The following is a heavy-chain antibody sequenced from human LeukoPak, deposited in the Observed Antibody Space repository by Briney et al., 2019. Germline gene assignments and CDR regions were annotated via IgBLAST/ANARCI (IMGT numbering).Heavy chain of an antibody. Sequence: GGPLRLSCAASGFTFSSYAMSWVRQAPGKGLEWVSAISGSGGSTYYADSVKGRFTISRDNSKNTLYLQMNSLRAEDTAVYYCAKSYCSGGSCYRGDYWGQGTLVTVSS. J-gene: IGHJ4*02. CDR1: GFTFSSYA. CDR3: AKSYCSGGSCYRGDY. CDR2: ISGSGGST. D-gene: IGHD2-15*01. V-gene: IGHV3-23*01.